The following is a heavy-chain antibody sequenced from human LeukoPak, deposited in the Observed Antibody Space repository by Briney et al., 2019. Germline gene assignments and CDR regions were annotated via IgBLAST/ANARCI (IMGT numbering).Heavy chain of an antibody. CDR2: VSDSGGST. Sequence: TGGSLRLSCAASGFTFSSYAMSWVRQAAGKGLEWVSTVSDSGGSTYYADSVKGRFTISRDNSKNTLYLQVNSLRAEDTAVYYCAKDEEKYYDSSGSAFDIWGQGTMVTVSS. V-gene: IGHV3-23*01. CDR1: GFTFSSYA. D-gene: IGHD3-22*01. CDR3: AKDEEKYYDSSGSAFDI. J-gene: IGHJ3*02.